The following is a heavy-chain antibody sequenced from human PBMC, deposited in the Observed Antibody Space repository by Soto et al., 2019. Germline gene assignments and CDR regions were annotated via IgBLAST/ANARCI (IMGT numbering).Heavy chain of an antibody. CDR2: IYYSGST. D-gene: IGHD6-13*01. V-gene: IGHV4-31*03. J-gene: IGHJ4*02. CDR1: GGSISSGGYY. Sequence: SETLSLTCTVSGGSISSGGYYWSWIRQHPGKGLEWIGYIYYSGSTYYNPSLKSRVTISVDTSKNQFSLKLSSVTAADTAVYYCARGHGWEQQLAALVYWGQGTLVTGS. CDR3: ARGHGWEQQLAALVY.